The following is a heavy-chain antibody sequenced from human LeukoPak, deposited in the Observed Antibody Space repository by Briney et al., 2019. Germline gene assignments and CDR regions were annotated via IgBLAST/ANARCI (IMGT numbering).Heavy chain of an antibody. J-gene: IGHJ4*02. V-gene: IGHV3-30*01. CDR3: ASSRSIDIVVVPAAMAY. D-gene: IGHD2-2*01. CDR2: ISYDGSNK. Sequence: PGRSLRLSCAAPGFTLSSYAMHWVRQAPGKGLEWVAVISYDGSNKYYADSVKGRFTISRDNSKNTLYLQMNSLRDEDTAVYYCASSRSIDIVVVPAAMAYWGQGTLVTVSS. CDR1: GFTLSSYA.